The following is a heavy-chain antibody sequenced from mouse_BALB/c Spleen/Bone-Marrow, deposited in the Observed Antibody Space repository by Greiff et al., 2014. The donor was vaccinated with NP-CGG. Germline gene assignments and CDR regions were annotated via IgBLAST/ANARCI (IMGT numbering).Heavy chain of an antibody. CDR1: GYTFTSYW. Sequence: VQLQQSGAELVKPGASVKLSCKASGYTFTSYWMHWVKQRPGQGLEWIGEINPSNGRTNYNEKFKSKATLTVDKSSSTAYMQLSSLTSEDSAVYYCARRDLTGDGYFFAYWGQGTLVTVSA. CDR2: INPSNGRT. V-gene: IGHV1S81*02. D-gene: IGHD2-3*01. CDR3: ARRDLTGDGYFFAY. J-gene: IGHJ3*01.